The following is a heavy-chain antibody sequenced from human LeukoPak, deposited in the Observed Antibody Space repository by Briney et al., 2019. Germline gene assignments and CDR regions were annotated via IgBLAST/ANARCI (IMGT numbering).Heavy chain of an antibody. J-gene: IGHJ4*02. V-gene: IGHV4-39*01. CDR3: ARQIYCGGDCYSGFDY. CDR1: GGSISSSSYY. Sequence: KPSETLSLTCTVSGGSISSSSYYWGWIRQPPGKGLEWIGSIYYSESTYYNPSLKSRVTISVVTSKNQFSLKLSSVTAADTAVYYCARQIYCGGDCYSGFDYWGQGTLVTVSS. D-gene: IGHD2-21*01. CDR2: IYYSEST.